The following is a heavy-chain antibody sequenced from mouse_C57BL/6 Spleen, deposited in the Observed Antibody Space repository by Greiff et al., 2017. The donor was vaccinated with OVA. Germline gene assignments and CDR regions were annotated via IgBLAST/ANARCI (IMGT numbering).Heavy chain of an antibody. J-gene: IGHJ2*01. V-gene: IGHV1-50*01. CDR2: IDPSDSYT. D-gene: IGHD4-1*01. CDR1: GYTFTSYW. CDR3: TRRDWVDY. Sequence: QVQLQQPGAELVKPGASVKLSCKASGYTFTSYWMQWVKQRPGQGLEWIGEIDPSDSYTNYNQKFKGKATLTADKSSSTAYMELRSLTSEDSAVYYCTRRDWVDYWGQGTTLTVSS.